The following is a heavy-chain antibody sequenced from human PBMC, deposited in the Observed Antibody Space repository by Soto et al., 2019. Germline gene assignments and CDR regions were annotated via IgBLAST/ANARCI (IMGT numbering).Heavy chain of an antibody. Sequence: SETLSITCTVSGGYISSSSYYWGWIRQPPGKGLEWIGSIYYSGSTYYNPSLKSRVTISVDTSKNQFSLRLSSVTAADTAVYYCARLITMVRGVIKHYGMDVWGQGTTVTVS. V-gene: IGHV4-39*01. CDR2: IYYSGST. CDR1: GGYISSSSYY. J-gene: IGHJ6*02. CDR3: ARLITMVRGVIKHYGMDV. D-gene: IGHD3-10*01.